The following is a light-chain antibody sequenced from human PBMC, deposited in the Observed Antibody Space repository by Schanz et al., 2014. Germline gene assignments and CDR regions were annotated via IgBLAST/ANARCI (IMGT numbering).Light chain of an antibody. V-gene: IGLV2-11*01. CDR2: DVS. J-gene: IGLJ3*02. CDR3: CSLTSTSTWV. CDR1: SSDVGGYNY. Sequence: QSALTQPRSVSGSPGQSVAISCTGTSSDVGGYNYVSWYQHHPGKAPKLMIYDVSKRPSGVPDRFSGSKSGNTASLTISGLQAGDEADYHCCSLTSTSTWVFGGGTKVTVL.